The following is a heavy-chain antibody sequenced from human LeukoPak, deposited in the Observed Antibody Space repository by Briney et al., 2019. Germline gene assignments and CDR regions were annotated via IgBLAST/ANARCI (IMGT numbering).Heavy chain of an antibody. CDR1: GYTFTTYG. V-gene: IGHV1-18*01. D-gene: IGHD6-13*01. CDR2: ISAYNANT. CDR3: ARGQGSSWYEGWFDP. Sequence: ASVKVSCKASGYTFTTYGISWVRQAPGQGLEWMGWISAYNANTNYAQKLQGRVTLTTDTSTSTAYMEMRSLRSDDTAVYYCARGQGSSWYEGWFDPWGQGTLVTVSS. J-gene: IGHJ5*02.